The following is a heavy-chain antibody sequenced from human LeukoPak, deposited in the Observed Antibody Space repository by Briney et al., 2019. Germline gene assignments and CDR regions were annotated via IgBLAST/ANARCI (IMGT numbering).Heavy chain of an antibody. J-gene: IGHJ2*01. CDR2: ISAYNGNT. CDR3: ARDVAYCRSTSCYLFDL. V-gene: IGHV1-18*01. D-gene: IGHD2-2*01. Sequence: GASVKVSCKASGYTFTSYGISWVRQAPGQGLEWMGWISAYNGNTNYAQKLQGRVTMTTDTSTSTAYMDLRSLRSDDTAVYYCARDVAYCRSTSCYLFDLWGRGTLVTVTS. CDR1: GYTFTSYG.